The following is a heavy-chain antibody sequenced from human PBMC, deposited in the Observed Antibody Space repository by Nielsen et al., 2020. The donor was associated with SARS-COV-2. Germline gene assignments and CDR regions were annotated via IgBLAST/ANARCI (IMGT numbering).Heavy chain of an antibody. V-gene: IGHV1-18*01. CDR3: ARPQRGGYNHQEFDY. D-gene: IGHD5-24*01. Sequence: ASVKVSCKASGGTFSSYAISWVRQAPGQGLEWMGWISAYNGNTNYAQKLQGRVTMTTDTSTSTAYMELRSLRSDDTAVYYCARPQRGGYNHQEFDYWGQGTLVTVSS. CDR2: ISAYNGNT. CDR1: GGTFSSYA. J-gene: IGHJ4*02.